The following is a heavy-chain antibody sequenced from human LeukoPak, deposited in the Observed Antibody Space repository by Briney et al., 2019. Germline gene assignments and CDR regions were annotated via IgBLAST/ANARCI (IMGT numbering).Heavy chain of an antibody. CDR2: TYSGGRT. V-gene: IGHV3-53*01. Sequence: GGSLRLSCAAAGFTGSSNYMTWVRQAPGKGLEWVSVTYSGGRTYYADSVKGRFIISRDNSKNTLYLQRNSLRVEDTAVYYCARVYCGSGSLYYYYYYLDVWGKGTTVTISS. CDR3: ARVYCGSGSLYYYYYYLDV. J-gene: IGHJ6*03. D-gene: IGHD3-10*01. CDR1: GFTGSSNY.